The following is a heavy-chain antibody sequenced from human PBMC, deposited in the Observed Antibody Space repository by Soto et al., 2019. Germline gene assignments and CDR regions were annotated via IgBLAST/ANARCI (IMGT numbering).Heavy chain of an antibody. CDR2: IKQDGSEK. CDR3: ARDQGSGWYAYYYYYGMDV. J-gene: IGHJ6*02. V-gene: IGHV3-7*03. CDR1: GFTFSSYW. Sequence: GGSLRLSCAASGFTFSSYWMSWVRQAPGKGLKWVANIKQDGSEKYYVDSVKGRFTISRDNAKNSLYLQMNSLRAEDTAVYYCARDQGSGWYAYYYYYGMDVWGQGTTVTVSS. D-gene: IGHD6-19*01.